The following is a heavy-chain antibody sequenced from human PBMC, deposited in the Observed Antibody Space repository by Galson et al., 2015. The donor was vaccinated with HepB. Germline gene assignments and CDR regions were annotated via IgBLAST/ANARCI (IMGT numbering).Heavy chain of an antibody. J-gene: IGHJ4*02. Sequence: SVKVSCKASGYTFTNYYLQWVRQAPGQGLEWMGVINPNDGGTAYAQSFRGRLTLTTDTSTTTLYMDLSSLTSADTALYYCAREDNSPDYWGQGTLVTVSS. CDR3: AREDNSPDY. CDR2: INPNDGGT. D-gene: IGHD2/OR15-2a*01. CDR1: GYTFTNYY. V-gene: IGHV1-46*01.